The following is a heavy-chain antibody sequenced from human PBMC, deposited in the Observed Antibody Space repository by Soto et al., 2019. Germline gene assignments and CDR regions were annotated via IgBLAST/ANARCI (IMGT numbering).Heavy chain of an antibody. Sequence: GGSLRLSCAASGFTFSSYWMSWVRQAPGKGLEWVANIKQDGSEKYYVDSVKGRFTISRDNAKNSLYLQMNSLRAEDTAVYYCARDPDRGYSSSSSYYFDYWGQGTLVTVSS. V-gene: IGHV3-7*05. CDR1: GFTFSSYW. J-gene: IGHJ4*02. D-gene: IGHD6-6*01. CDR2: IKQDGSEK. CDR3: ARDPDRGYSSSSSYYFDY.